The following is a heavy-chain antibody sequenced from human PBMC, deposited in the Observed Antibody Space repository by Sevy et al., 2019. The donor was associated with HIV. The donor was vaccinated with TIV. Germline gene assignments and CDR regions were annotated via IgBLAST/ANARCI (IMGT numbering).Heavy chain of an antibody. J-gene: IGHJ6*03. Sequence: GGSLRLSCAASGFTFSSYSMNWVRQAPGKGLEWVSSISSSSSYIYYADSLKGRFTISRDNAKNSLYLQMNSLRAEDTAVYYCARDSLPPRYCSGGSCYPISGYYMDVWGKGTTVTVSS. D-gene: IGHD2-15*01. V-gene: IGHV3-21*01. CDR3: ARDSLPPRYCSGGSCYPISGYYMDV. CDR1: GFTFSSYS. CDR2: ISSSSSYI.